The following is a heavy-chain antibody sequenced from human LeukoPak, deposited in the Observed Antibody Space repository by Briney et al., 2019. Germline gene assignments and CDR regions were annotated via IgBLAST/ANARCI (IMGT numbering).Heavy chain of an antibody. Sequence: ASVKVSCKASGYTFTGYYMHWVRQAPGQGLEWMGWINPNSGGTNYAQKFQGRVTMTRDTSISTAYMELSRLRSDDTAVYYCARDRAPWIPLWLPRYYFDYWGQGTLVTVSS. V-gene: IGHV1-2*02. D-gene: IGHD5-18*01. CDR1: GYTFTGYY. J-gene: IGHJ4*02. CDR3: ARDRAPWIPLWLPRYYFDY. CDR2: INPNSGGT.